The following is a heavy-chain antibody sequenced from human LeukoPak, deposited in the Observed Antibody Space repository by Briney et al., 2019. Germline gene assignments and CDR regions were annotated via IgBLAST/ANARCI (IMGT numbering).Heavy chain of an antibody. CDR2: INPNSGGT. V-gene: IGHV1-2*02. CDR3: ARDAIVRDYSYSDY. Sequence: ASVKVSCKASGYTFTDYYIHWVRQVPGLGLEWMGWINPNSGGTNYAQKFQGRVTMTRDTSIRTAYMELSRLRSDDTAAYYCARDAIVRDYSYSDYWGQGALVTVSS. J-gene: IGHJ4*02. CDR1: GYTFTDYY. D-gene: IGHD4-11*01.